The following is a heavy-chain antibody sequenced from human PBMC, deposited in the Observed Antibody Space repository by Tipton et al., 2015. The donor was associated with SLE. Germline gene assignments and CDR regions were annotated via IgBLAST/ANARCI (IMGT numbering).Heavy chain of an antibody. Sequence: TLSLTCAVYGGSFSGYYWSWIRQPPGKGLEWIGEINHSGSTNYNPSLKSRVTISVGTSKNQFSLKLSSVTAADTAVYYCARARIRRAVVVPAAPYYYYGMDVWGQGTTVTVSS. CDR3: ARARIRRAVVVPAAPYYYYGMDV. CDR1: GGSFSGYY. D-gene: IGHD2-2*01. J-gene: IGHJ6*02. CDR2: INHSGST. V-gene: IGHV4-34*01.